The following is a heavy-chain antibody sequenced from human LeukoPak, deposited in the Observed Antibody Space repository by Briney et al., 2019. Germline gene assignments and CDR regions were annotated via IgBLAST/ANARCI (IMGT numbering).Heavy chain of an antibody. V-gene: IGHV3-21*04. D-gene: IGHD4-23*01. CDR1: GFTFSGYS. CDR2: ISSSSRYI. J-gene: IGHJ3*02. CDR3: ATMVGPPAFDI. Sequence: PGGSLRLSCAASGFTFSGYSMNWVRQAPGKGLEWVSSISSSSRYIYYADSVKGRFTITRDNAKNSLYLQMNSLRAEDTAVYYCATMVGPPAFDIWGQGTMVTVSS.